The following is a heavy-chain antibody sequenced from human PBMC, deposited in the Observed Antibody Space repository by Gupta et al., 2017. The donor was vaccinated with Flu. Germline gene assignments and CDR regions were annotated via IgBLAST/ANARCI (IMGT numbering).Heavy chain of an antibody. CDR2: IWYDGSNK. Sequence: QVQLVESGGGVVQPGRSLRLSCAASGFTFSRYGMHWVRQAPGKGREWVAVIWYDGSNKDYAYSVKGRFTISRDNSKNTLYLQMNSLRAEDTAVYYCARVPNYDFWSCHPYGMDVWGQGTTVTVSS. D-gene: IGHD3-3*01. CDR1: GFTFSRYG. CDR3: ARVPNYDFWSCHPYGMDV. V-gene: IGHV3-33*01. J-gene: IGHJ6*02.